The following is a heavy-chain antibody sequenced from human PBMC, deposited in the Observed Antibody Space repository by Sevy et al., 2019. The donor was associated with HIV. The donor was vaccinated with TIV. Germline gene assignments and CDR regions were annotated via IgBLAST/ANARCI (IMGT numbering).Heavy chain of an antibody. D-gene: IGHD5-18*01. CDR1: GFTVSNNY. CDR3: ARVTPYSYGVGVDY. Sequence: GGSLRLSCAASGFTVSNNYMNWVRQAPGKGLEWVSGIYRDGSTYYVDSVKGRFTISRDNSKNTLFLQMNSLRADDTAVYYCARVTPYSYGVGVDYWGQGTLVTVSS. CDR2: IYRDGST. J-gene: IGHJ4*01. V-gene: IGHV3-53*01.